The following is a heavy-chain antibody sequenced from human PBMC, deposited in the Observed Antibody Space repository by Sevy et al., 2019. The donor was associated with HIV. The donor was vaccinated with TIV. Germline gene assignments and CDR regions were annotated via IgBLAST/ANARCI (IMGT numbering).Heavy chain of an antibody. CDR2: IYTSGST. Sequence: SETLSLTCTVSGGSISSYYWSWIRQPAGKGLEWIGRIYTSGSTNYNPSLKSRVTMSVATSKNQFSLKVSSVTAADTAVYYCARDALGGNLGWDYFDYWGQGTLVTVSS. V-gene: IGHV4-4*07. CDR1: GGSISSYY. J-gene: IGHJ4*02. D-gene: IGHD2-21*02. CDR3: ARDALGGNLGWDYFDY.